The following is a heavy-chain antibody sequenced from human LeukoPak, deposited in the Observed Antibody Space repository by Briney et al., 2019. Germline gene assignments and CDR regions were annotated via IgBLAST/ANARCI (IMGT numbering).Heavy chain of an antibody. CDR3: ARVTWEDDAFDI. Sequence: GGSLRVSCAASGFTFSSYSMNWVRQAPGNGLEWVSSISSSSSYIYYADSVKGRFTISRDNAKNSLYLQMNSLRAEDTAVYYCARVTWEDDAFDIWGQGTMVTVSS. J-gene: IGHJ3*02. CDR2: ISSSSSYI. V-gene: IGHV3-21*01. D-gene: IGHD1-26*01. CDR1: GFTFSSYS.